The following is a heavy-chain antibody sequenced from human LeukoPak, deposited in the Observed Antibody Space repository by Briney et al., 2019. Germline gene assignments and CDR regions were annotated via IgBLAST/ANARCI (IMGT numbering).Heavy chain of an antibody. CDR2: ISFDAIHK. CDR3: ARWSFDGVAYDAFDI. D-gene: IGHD3-3*01. V-gene: IGHV3-30*09. Sequence: GKSLRLSCAVSGFTFSNYAMTWVRQAPGKGLEWVAVISFDAIHKNYADSVKGRFAISRDDSKNTLYLQMNSLRPEDTAVYYCARWSFDGVAYDAFDIWGQGTMVTVSS. J-gene: IGHJ3*02. CDR1: GFTFSNYA.